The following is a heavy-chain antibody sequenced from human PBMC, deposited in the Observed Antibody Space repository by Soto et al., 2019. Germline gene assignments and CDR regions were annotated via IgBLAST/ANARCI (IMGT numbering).Heavy chain of an antibody. CDR1: GFTFSSYA. CDR2: ITGSDDTT. Sequence: EVQLLESGGGLVQPGGSLRLSCAASGFTFSSYAMSWVRQAPGKGLEWVSTITGSDDTTYYADSVKGRFTISRDNSKNTLYLQMNSLRAEDTAVYYCAKVVNYDFWSGYYRDYYYYYMDVWGKGTTVTVSS. CDR3: AKVVNYDFWSGYYRDYYYYYMDV. D-gene: IGHD3-3*01. J-gene: IGHJ6*03. V-gene: IGHV3-23*01.